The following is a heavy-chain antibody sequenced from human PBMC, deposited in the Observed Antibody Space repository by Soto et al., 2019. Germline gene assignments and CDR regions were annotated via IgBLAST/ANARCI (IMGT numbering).Heavy chain of an antibody. D-gene: IGHD3-3*01. CDR2: ISYDGSKE. V-gene: IGHV3-30-3*01. J-gene: IGHJ4*02. Sequence: QGQLVETGGGVVQPGRSLRLSGAASGFTFSSYAMHWVRQAPGRGLEWVALISYDGSKEFYTDSVKGRFTLSRANSENTVYLQMNTLRPVDTAVYSCANARGRFWEWLFLELWGQGTLVTVSS. CDR1: GFTFSSYA. CDR3: ANARGRFWEWLFLEL.